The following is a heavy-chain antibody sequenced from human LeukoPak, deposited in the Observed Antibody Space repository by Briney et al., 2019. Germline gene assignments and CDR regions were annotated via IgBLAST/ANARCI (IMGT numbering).Heavy chain of an antibody. D-gene: IGHD3-9*01. Sequence: SETLSLTCTVSGGSISSYYWSWVRQPPGKGLEWIGYIYYSGSTNYNPSLKSRVTISVDTSKNQFSLKLSSVTAADTAVYYCARVRYYDIYRNYYYYMDVWGKGPTVTVSS. CDR1: GGSISSYY. J-gene: IGHJ6*03. CDR2: IYYSGST. V-gene: IGHV4-59*01. CDR3: ARVRYYDIYRNYYYYMDV.